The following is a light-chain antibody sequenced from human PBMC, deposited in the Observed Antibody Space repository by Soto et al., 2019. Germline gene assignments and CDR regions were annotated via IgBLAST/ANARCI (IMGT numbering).Light chain of an antibody. CDR3: QQYGSSPYT. CDR2: GAS. J-gene: IGKJ2*01. CDR1: QSVTSTY. V-gene: IGKV3-20*01. Sequence: EIVLTQSPGTLSLSPGERATLSCRASQSVTSTYLAWYQQKPGQAPSLLIYGASSRATGIPDRFSGSGSGTYCTLTISRMEPEDVAVYYCQQYGSSPYTFGQGNKLEIK.